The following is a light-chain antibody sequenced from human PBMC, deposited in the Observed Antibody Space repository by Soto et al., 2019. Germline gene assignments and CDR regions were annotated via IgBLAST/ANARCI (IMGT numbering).Light chain of an antibody. CDR3: SYYTSSTYLLL. J-gene: IGLJ1*01. V-gene: IGLV2-14*03. CDR2: DAS. Sequence: QSVLTQPGSVSASPGQSITISCIGTYSDIGGYKHVSWYQQHPGKAPKLIIYDASNRPSGISNRFSASKSGNTASLTISGLQADDEADYYCSYYTSSTYLLLFGAGTKVTFL. CDR1: YSDIGGYKH.